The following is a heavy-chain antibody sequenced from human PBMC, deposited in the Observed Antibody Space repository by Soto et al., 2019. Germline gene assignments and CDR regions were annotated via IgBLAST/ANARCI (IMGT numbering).Heavy chain of an antibody. Sequence: PGGSLRLSCSASGFIFSSYTMYWVRQAPGKGLEYVSAISSDGGNTYDADSVKGRFTISRDNSKKTMDLQMSSLRVEDTAVYYCVKGRYTFAYSAFDIWGQGTMVTVSS. CDR2: ISSDGGNT. V-gene: IGHV3-64D*08. CDR1: GFIFSSYT. D-gene: IGHD3-16*01. J-gene: IGHJ3*02. CDR3: VKGRYTFAYSAFDI.